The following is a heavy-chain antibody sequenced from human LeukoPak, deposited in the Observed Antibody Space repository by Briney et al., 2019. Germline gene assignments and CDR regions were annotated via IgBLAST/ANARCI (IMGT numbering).Heavy chain of an antibody. CDR2: IWYDRSNK. J-gene: IGHJ1*01. Sequence: GGSLRLSCAASGFTFSSYGMHWVRQAPGKGLEWVAVIWYDRSNKYYADSVKGRFTISRDNSKNTLYLQMNSLRAEDTAVYYCARDFGYSSSWYPSAEYFQHWGQGTLVTVSS. D-gene: IGHD6-13*01. V-gene: IGHV3-33*01. CDR3: ARDFGYSSSWYPSAEYFQH. CDR1: GFTFSSYG.